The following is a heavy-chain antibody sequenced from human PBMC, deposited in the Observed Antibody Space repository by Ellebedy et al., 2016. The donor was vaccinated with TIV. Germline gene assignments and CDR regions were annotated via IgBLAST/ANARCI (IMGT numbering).Heavy chain of an antibody. V-gene: IGHV3-15*05. CDR3: NTGWAFDV. CDR2: IKSNSDGRTT. CDR1: GLIVINAW. J-gene: IGHJ3*01. Sequence: GGSLRLSXEASGLIVINAWMNWVRQTPGKGLEWVGRIKSNSDGRTTDYAASVSGRFTISRDESRNTLFLDMINLKTEDTAIYYCNTGWAFDVWGPGTMVTVSS.